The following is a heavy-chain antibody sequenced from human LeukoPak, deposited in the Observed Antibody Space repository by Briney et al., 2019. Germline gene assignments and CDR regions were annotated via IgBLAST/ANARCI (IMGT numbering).Heavy chain of an antibody. J-gene: IGHJ4*02. Sequence: GRSLRLSCAASGFTFSTYAMHWVRQAPGKGLEWVAVISYDGSDKYYADSVKGRFTISRDNSKNKLYLQMNSLRAEGTAVYYCARDTFSDCGGQGTLVTVSS. CDR2: ISYDGSDK. CDR1: GFTFSTYA. CDR3: ARDTFSDC. V-gene: IGHV3-30*01.